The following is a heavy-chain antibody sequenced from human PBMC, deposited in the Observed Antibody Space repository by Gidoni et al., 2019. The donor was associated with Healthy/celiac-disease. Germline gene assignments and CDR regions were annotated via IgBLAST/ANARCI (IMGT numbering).Heavy chain of an antibody. CDR2: N. V-gene: IGHV4-59*01. J-gene: IGHJ2*01. CDR3: AREERWLHRPVGYFDL. Sequence: NNYNPSLKSRVTISVDTSKNQFSLKLSSVTAADTAVYYCAREERWLHRPVGYFDLWGRGTLVTVSS. D-gene: IGHD5-12*01.